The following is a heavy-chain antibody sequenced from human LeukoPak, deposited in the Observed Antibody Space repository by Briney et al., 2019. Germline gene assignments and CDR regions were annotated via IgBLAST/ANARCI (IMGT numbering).Heavy chain of an antibody. CDR2: INAGNVNT. Sequence: GASVKVSCKASGYTFTSYTMHWVRQAPGQRLEWMGWINAGNVNTKYSQEFQGRVTFTRDTSASTAYMELSRLRSDDTAVYYCARDVGEYCSSVSCYASDYWGQGTLVTVSS. CDR1: GYTFTSYT. V-gene: IGHV1-3*01. CDR3: ARDVGEYCSSVSCYASDY. J-gene: IGHJ4*02. D-gene: IGHD2-2*01.